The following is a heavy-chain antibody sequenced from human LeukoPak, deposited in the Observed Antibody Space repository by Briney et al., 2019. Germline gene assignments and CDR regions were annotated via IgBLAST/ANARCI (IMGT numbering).Heavy chain of an antibody. CDR2: INPNSGGT. D-gene: IGHD4-17*01. V-gene: IGHV1-2*02. CDR3: ARASDYRYWFDP. Sequence: GASVKVSCKASGYTFTGYYMHWVRQAPGQGLAWMGWINPNSGGTNYAQKFQGRVTMTRDTSISTAYMELSRLRSDDTAVYYCARASDYRYWFDPWGQATLVTVSS. J-gene: IGHJ5*02. CDR1: GYTFTGYY.